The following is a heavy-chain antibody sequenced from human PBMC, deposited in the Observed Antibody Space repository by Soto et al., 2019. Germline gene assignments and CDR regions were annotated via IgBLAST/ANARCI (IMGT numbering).Heavy chain of an antibody. Sequence: PSENLSLTCNVSGGSISSGGYSWSWVRQAPGRGLEWLGDIYRSGSSFFNPSLRSRLTMSVDTAKNQFSLSLSSVTAADTALYYCVRGLGYCSTTTCSEDWFDPWGPGIQVTVSS. CDR2: IYRSGSS. J-gene: IGHJ5*02. CDR3: VRGLGYCSTTTCSEDWFDP. D-gene: IGHD2-2*01. V-gene: IGHV4-30-2*01. CDR1: GGSISSGGYS.